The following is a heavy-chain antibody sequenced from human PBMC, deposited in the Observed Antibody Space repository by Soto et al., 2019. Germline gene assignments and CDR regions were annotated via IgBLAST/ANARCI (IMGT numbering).Heavy chain of an antibody. CDR2: ISAYNGNT. Sequence: VNLYWKTSGYVNTGYVSGWVRQAPGQGLEWMGWISAYNGNTNYAQKLQGRVTMTTDTSTSTAYMELRSLRSDDTAVYYCATLTPGGYWGQGTLVTVSS. J-gene: IGHJ4*02. CDR1: GYVNTGYV. CDR3: ATLTPGGY. V-gene: IGHV1-18*01.